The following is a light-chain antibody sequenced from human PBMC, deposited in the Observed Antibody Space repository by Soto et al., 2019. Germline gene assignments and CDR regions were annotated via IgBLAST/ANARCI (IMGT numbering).Light chain of an antibody. CDR2: GAS. CDR1: QSVSSSY. J-gene: IGKJ1*01. CDR3: QQYGSSPPWT. V-gene: IGKV3-20*01. Sequence: EIVLTQSPGTLSLSPGERATLSCRASQSVSSSYLAWYQQKPGQAPRLLIYGASSRATGIPDRFGGSGAGTDFNLTISRLEAEDFAVYYCQQYGSSPPWTFGQGTKVEIK.